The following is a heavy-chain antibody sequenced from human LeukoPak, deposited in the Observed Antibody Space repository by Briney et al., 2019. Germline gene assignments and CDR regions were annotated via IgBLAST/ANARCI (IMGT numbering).Heavy chain of an antibody. J-gene: IGHJ1*01. CDR2: INNDGSTT. D-gene: IGHD3-10*01. CDR1: GFTFSEAW. Sequence: GSLRLSCAASGFTFSEAWMHWVRQAPGKGLVWVSRINNDGSTTRYADSVKGRFTISRDNAKNTLYLQMNSLRAEDTAVYYCARVSGPGMNEYFHLWGQGTLVTVSS. V-gene: IGHV3-74*01. CDR3: ARVSGPGMNEYFHL.